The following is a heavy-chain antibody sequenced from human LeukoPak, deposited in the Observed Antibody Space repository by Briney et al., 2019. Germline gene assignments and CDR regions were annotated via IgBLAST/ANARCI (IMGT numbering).Heavy chain of an antibody. CDR3: ARATAALAFDI. J-gene: IGHJ3*02. Sequence: SETLSLTCTVSGGSIGSYYWSWIRQPPGKGLEWIGYIYYSGSTNYNPSLKSRVTISVDTSKNQFSLKLSSVTAADTAVYYCARATAALAFDIWGQGTMVTVSS. D-gene: IGHD6-13*01. CDR2: IYYSGST. V-gene: IGHV4-59*01. CDR1: GGSIGSYY.